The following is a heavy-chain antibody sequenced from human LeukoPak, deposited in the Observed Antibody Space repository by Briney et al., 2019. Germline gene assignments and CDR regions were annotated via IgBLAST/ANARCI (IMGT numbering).Heavy chain of an antibody. V-gene: IGHV1-24*01. Sequence: ASVTVSCKVSGYTLTELSMHWVRQAPGKGLEWMGGFYPEDGETIYAQKFQGRVTMTEDTSTDTAYMELSSLRSEDTAVYYCATVVRDDFWSGYRGINFDYWGQGTLVTVSS. CDR1: GYTLTELS. CDR2: FYPEDGET. J-gene: IGHJ4*02. CDR3: ATVVRDDFWSGYRGINFDY. D-gene: IGHD3-3*01.